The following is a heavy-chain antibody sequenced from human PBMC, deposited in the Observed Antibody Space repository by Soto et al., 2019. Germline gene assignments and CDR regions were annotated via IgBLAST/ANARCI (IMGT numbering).Heavy chain of an antibody. CDR1: GFSLSSNTVG. CDR2: IFGDYDK. Sequence: QIILKESGPALVKPTQTLTLTCTFSGFSLSSNTVGVGWIRQPPGKALEWLALIFGDYDKRYNPSLKSRLSISVDTPKNQVVLTMTNMDPVDTATYFCAHRLYYDSRWFDPWGQGILVTVSS. CDR3: AHRLYYDSRWFDP. J-gene: IGHJ5*02. D-gene: IGHD3-22*01. V-gene: IGHV2-5*02.